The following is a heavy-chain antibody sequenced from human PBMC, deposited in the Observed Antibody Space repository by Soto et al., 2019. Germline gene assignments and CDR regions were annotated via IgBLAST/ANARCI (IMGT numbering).Heavy chain of an antibody. Sequence: PGGSLRLPCAASGFTFSSYGMHWVRQAPGKGLEWVAVIWYDGSNKYYADSVKGRFTISRDNSKNTLYLQMNSLRAEDTAVYYCARESYSGSYLVYWGQGTLVTVSS. J-gene: IGHJ4*02. CDR2: IWYDGSNK. D-gene: IGHD1-26*01. CDR3: ARESYSGSYLVY. CDR1: GFTFSSYG. V-gene: IGHV3-33*01.